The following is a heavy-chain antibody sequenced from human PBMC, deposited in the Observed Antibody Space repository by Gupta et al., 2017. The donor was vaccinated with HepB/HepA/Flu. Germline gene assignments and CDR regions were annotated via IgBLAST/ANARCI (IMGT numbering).Heavy chain of an antibody. V-gene: IGHV4-59*01. CDR1: GGSIGNYN. CDR2: ISESGNS. D-gene: IGHD1-26*01. J-gene: IGHJ5*02. CDR3: EKDSDTGPTLGHGFDP. Sequence: QAQLQESGPGLVKPSETLSLTCTVSGGSIGNYNWSWIRQPPEKGLEWIGYISESGNSKYNYLLKSRATMAINTSRNQSSQTLTPVTAADTAIYYCEKDSDTGPTLGHGFDPGGQGTLVTVSS.